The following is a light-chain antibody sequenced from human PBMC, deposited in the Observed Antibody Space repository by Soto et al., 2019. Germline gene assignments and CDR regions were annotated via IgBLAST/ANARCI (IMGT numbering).Light chain of an antibody. CDR3: QQSHSIPWT. CDR1: QSISSN. CDR2: AAS. J-gene: IGKJ1*01. Sequence: IQMTQSPSSLSASVRDRVTITCRASQSISSNLNWYQQKPGKAPKLLIYAASNLQSGVPSTFSGSGSGTDFTLTISSLQPEDFATYYCQQSHSIPWTFGQGSKVDI. V-gene: IGKV1-39*01.